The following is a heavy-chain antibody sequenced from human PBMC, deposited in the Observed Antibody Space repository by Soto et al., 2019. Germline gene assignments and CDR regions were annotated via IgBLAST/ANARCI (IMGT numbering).Heavy chain of an antibody. D-gene: IGHD2-2*01. CDR3: ARDLRFCVISSCFAKGYYYYAMNV. J-gene: IGHJ6*02. CDR1: GFTLSSYG. Sequence: GGALRLSWAASGFTLSSYGIHWVRQAPGKGVERVGGILYDGINKYYADSVKGRFTISRDNAKNSLFLQMNSLRVEDTAVYYCARDLRFCVISSCFAKGYYYYAMNVWGQGTTVTVSS. CDR2: ILYDGINK. V-gene: IGHV3-30*03.